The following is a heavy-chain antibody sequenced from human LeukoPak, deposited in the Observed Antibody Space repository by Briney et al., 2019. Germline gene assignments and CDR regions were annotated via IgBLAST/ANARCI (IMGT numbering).Heavy chain of an antibody. Sequence: GVSMRLSCAASGFIIRNYNMNWVRQAPGKGLECVSYISGSSTTKYYADSVKGRYTISRDNAKNSLYLQMKSLRDEDTGVYYCARAQYCGGDCYWSFDYWGQGTLVTVSS. D-gene: IGHD2-21*02. J-gene: IGHJ4*02. CDR3: ARAQYCGGDCYWSFDY. CDR2: ISGSSTTK. V-gene: IGHV3-48*02. CDR1: GFIIRNYN.